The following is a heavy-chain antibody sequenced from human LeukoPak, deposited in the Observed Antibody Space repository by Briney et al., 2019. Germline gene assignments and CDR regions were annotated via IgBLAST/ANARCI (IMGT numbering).Heavy chain of an antibody. Sequence: GASVKVSCKASGYTFTGYYMHWVRQAPGQGLEWMGWINPNSGGTNYAQKFQGRVTMTRDTSISTAYMELSRLRSDDTAVYYCARGLHYYDSSGYWMSGGAFDIWGQGTMVTVSS. D-gene: IGHD3-22*01. CDR2: INPNSGGT. CDR3: ARGLHYYDSSGYWMSGGAFDI. V-gene: IGHV1-2*02. J-gene: IGHJ3*02. CDR1: GYTFTGYY.